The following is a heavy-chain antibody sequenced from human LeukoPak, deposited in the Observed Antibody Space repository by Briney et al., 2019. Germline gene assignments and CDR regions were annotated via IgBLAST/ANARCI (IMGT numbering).Heavy chain of an antibody. V-gene: IGHV4-31*11. J-gene: IGHJ4*02. CDR2: IYYKGNT. CDR3: ARERITIFGVVDY. D-gene: IGHD3-3*01. Sequence: SETLSLTCAVSGVSISSGGYFYSWIRQRPGEGLEWLAYIYYKGNTYYNPSLKSRLTISVDTSKNQFSLNLTSVSAADTAVYYCARERITIFGVVDYWGQGTLVTVSS. CDR1: GVSISSGGYF.